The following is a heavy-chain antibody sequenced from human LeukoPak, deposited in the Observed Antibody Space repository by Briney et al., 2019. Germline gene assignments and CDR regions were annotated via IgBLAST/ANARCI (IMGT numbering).Heavy chain of an antibody. J-gene: IGHJ4*02. CDR2: IYSGGST. CDR1: GFTVSSNY. CDR3: AREFRAYYFDY. V-gene: IGHV3-66*01. Sequence: GGSLRLSCAASGFTVSSNYMSWVRQAPGKGLEWVSVIYSGGSTYYADSVKGRFTISRDNSKNTLYLQMNSLRAEDMAVYYCAREFRAYYFDYWGQGTLVTVSS.